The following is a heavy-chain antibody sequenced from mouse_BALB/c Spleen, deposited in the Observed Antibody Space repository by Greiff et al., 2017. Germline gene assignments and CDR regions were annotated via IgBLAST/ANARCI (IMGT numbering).Heavy chain of an antibody. V-gene: IGHV6-6*02. Sequence: EVKLVESGGGLVQPGGSMKLSCVASGFTFSNYWMNWVRQSPEKGLEWVAEIRLKSNNYATHYAESVKGRFTISRDDSKSSVYLQMNNLRAEDTGIYYCTRRWLPLYYYAMDYWGQGTSVTVSS. CDR1: GFTFSNYW. CDR2: IRLKSNNYAT. CDR3: TRRWLPLYYYAMDY. J-gene: IGHJ4*01. D-gene: IGHD2-2*01.